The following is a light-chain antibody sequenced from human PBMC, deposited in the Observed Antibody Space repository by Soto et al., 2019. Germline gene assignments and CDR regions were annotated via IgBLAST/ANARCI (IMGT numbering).Light chain of an antibody. CDR3: QQYNIWPPLT. CDR2: GAS. CDR1: QSITKD. V-gene: IGKV3-15*01. Sequence: EIVMTQSPGTLSVSPGERATLSCRASQSITKDLAWYQQKPGQAPRLLIYGASTRATGVPARFSGSGSGTEFTLTISSLQSEDFAVYYCQQYNIWPPLTFGGGTKVEIK. J-gene: IGKJ4*01.